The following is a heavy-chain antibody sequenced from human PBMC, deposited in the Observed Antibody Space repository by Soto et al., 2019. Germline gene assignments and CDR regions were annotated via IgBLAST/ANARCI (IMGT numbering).Heavy chain of an antibody. CDR2: ISGSGGST. CDR1: GFTFSSYA. J-gene: IGHJ4*02. CDR3: AKDMSLLSGSYYSGKDY. Sequence: EVQLLESGGGLVQPGGSLRLSCAASGFTFSSYAMSWVRQAPGKGLELVSAISGSGGSTYYADSVKGRFTISRDNSKNTLYLQMNSLRAEDTAVYYCAKDMSLLSGSYYSGKDYWGQGTLVTVSS. V-gene: IGHV3-23*01. D-gene: IGHD3-10*01.